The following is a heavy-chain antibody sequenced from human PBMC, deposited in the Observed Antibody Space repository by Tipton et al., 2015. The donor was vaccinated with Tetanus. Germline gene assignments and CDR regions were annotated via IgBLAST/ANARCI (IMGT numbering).Heavy chain of an antibody. D-gene: IGHD5-18*01. CDR3: ARGVDRAKAGTD. CDR1: GGSFSGYY. Sequence: TLSLICAVYGGSFSGYYCSWIRQSPGRGLEWIGEIHPSGGTYYNPSFTSRITLSQDTSKNQFSLKLNSVTAADTAVYYCARGVDRAKAGTDWGQGTLVTVSS. V-gene: IGHV4-34*01. CDR2: IHPSGGT. J-gene: IGHJ4*02.